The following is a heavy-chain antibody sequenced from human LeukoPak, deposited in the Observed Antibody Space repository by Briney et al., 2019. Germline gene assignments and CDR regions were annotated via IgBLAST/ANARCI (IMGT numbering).Heavy chain of an antibody. Sequence: GGSLRLSCAASGFTFSSYWMSWVRQAPGKGLEWVANIKQDGSEKYYVDSVKGRFTISRDNAKNSLYLQMNSLRAEDTAVYYCAGDLGELLEDAFDIWGQGTMVTVSS. V-gene: IGHV3-7*01. D-gene: IGHD1-26*01. J-gene: IGHJ3*02. CDR3: AGDLGELLEDAFDI. CDR1: GFTFSSYW. CDR2: IKQDGSEK.